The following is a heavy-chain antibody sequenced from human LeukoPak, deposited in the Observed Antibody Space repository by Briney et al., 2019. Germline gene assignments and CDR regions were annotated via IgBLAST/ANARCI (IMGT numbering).Heavy chain of an antibody. V-gene: IGHV5-51*01. CDR2: IYPGDSDT. CDR1: GYTFTSYW. J-gene: IGHJ4*02. CDR3: ARHPHYYDSSGYYYYIDY. D-gene: IGHD3-22*01. Sequence: GESLKISCKGSGYTFTSYWIGWVRQMPGKGLEWMGIIYPGDSDTRYSPSFQGQVTISAASSINTAYLQWTSLKASDTAMYYCARHPHYYDSSGYYYYIDYWGQGTPVTVSS.